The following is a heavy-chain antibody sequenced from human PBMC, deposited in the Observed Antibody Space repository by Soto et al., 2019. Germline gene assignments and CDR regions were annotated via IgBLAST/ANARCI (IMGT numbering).Heavy chain of an antibody. J-gene: IGHJ6*02. CDR2: IIPIFGRA. V-gene: IGHV1-69*13. Sequence: GASVKVSCKASGGTFSSYAISWLRQSPGQGLEWMGGIIPIFGRANYAQKFQGRVTITADESTRTAYMELSSLRSEDTAVYYCARNGELRYFDWSSGYGMDVWGQGTTVTVSS. CDR1: GGTFSSYA. D-gene: IGHD3-9*01. CDR3: ARNGELRYFDWSSGYGMDV.